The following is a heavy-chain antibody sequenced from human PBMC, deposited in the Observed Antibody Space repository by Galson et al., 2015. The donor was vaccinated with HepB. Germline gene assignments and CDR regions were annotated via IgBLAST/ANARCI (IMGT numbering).Heavy chain of an antibody. CDR1: GYTFTSYG. Sequence: VKVSCKASGYTFTSYGISWVRQAPGQGLEWMGWISAYNGNTNYAQKLQGRVTMTTDTSTSTAYMELSSLRSEDTAVYYCARGDGYCSSTSCSQRRGNYYYYYMDVWGKGTTVTVSS. V-gene: IGHV1-18*04. D-gene: IGHD2-2*03. CDR2: ISAYNGNT. J-gene: IGHJ6*03. CDR3: ARGDGYCSSTSCSQRRGNYYYYYMDV.